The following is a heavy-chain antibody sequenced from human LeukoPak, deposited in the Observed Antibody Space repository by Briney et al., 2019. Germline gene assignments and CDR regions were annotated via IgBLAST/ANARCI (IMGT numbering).Heavy chain of an antibody. CDR1: GYTFISYG. Sequence: GASVKVSCKASGYTFISYGISWVRQAPGQGLEWMGWISAYNGNTNYAQKVQGRVTMTTDTSTSTAYMELRSLRSDDTAVYYCASDRVTGTTRLFDPWGQGTLVTVSS. CDR3: ASDRVTGTTRLFDP. D-gene: IGHD1-7*01. V-gene: IGHV1-18*01. CDR2: ISAYNGNT. J-gene: IGHJ5*02.